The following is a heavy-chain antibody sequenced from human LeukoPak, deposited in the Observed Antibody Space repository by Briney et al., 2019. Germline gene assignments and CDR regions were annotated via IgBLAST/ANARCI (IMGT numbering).Heavy chain of an antibody. V-gene: IGHV3-23*01. D-gene: IGHD6-19*01. CDR3: AKDARRTSGWYFFDY. J-gene: IGHJ4*02. CDR1: GFAFSSQD. Sequence: PGGSLRLSCAPSGFAFSSQDMRWVRQVPGKGLEWVSPICDSGGRTYYADSVRGRFTISRDNSKNMLFLQMNSLRAEDTAVYYCAKDARRTSGWYFFDYWGQGTLVTVSS. CDR2: ICDSGGRT.